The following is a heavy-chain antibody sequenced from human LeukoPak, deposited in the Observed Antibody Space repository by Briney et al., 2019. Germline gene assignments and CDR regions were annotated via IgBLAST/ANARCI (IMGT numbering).Heavy chain of an antibody. D-gene: IGHD3-10*01. CDR2: ISSSSSYI. V-gene: IGHV3-21*01. CDR3: AREGDTYYYGSGSYWAPPYYYYYGMDV. J-gene: IGHJ6*02. Sequence: PGGSMRLSWAAYGFTFSSYSMNCVRQAPGKGLEWVSSISSSSSYIYYADSVKGRFTICRDNAKNSLYLQMNRLRAEDTAVYYCAREGDTYYYGSGSYWAPPYYYYYGMDVWGQGTTVTVSS. CDR1: GFTFSSYS.